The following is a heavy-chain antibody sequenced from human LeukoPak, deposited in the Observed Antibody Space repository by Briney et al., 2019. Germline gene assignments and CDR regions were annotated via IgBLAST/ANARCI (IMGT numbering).Heavy chain of an antibody. CDR3: ARNGYSYGGYYYMDV. CDR2: IYPGDSDT. D-gene: IGHD5-18*01. V-gene: IGHV5-51*01. CDR1: GYSFTSYW. J-gene: IGHJ6*03. Sequence: GESLKISCKGSGYSFTSYWIGWVRQMPGKGLEWMGIIYPGDSDTRYSPSFQGQVTISADKSISTAYLQWSSLKASDTAMYYCARNGYSYGGYYYMDVWGKGTTVTVSS.